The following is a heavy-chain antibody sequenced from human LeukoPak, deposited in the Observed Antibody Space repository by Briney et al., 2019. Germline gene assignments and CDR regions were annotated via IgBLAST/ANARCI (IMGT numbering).Heavy chain of an antibody. Sequence: KSSETLSLTCTVSGGSISSHYWSWIRQPPGKGLEWIGYISYTGSTNYSPSLKSRVTISVDTSKNQFSLRLTSVTAADTAVYYCARVLSSYYYDSSGYDYFDYWGQGTLVTVSS. V-gene: IGHV4-59*11. CDR2: ISYTGST. CDR1: GGSISSHY. J-gene: IGHJ4*02. CDR3: ARVLSSYYYDSSGYDYFDY. D-gene: IGHD3-22*01.